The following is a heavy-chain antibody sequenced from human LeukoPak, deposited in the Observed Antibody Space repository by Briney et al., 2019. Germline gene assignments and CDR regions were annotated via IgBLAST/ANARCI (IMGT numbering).Heavy chain of an antibody. J-gene: IGHJ4*02. CDR3: ARHRSSWLIDY. D-gene: IGHD6-6*01. CDR2: ISDSGGNT. V-gene: IGHV3-23*01. CDR1: GFTFNSYA. Sequence: GSLRLSCAASGFTFNSYAMSWVRQAPWERLQWVSGISDSGGNTYYADSVRGRFTISRDNSKNTLYLQMNSLRAEDTAVYYCARHRSSWLIDYWGQGTLVTVSS.